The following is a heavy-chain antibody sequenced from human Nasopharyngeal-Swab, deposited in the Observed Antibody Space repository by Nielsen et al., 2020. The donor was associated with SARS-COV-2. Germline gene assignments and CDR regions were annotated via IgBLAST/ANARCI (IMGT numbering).Heavy chain of an antibody. Sequence: GGSLRLSCAASGFTLSNFAMSWVRQAPGTGLEWVSSISGTDGRTYYADSVEGRFTISRDHSRNTLYLQMNSLRAEDTAVYYCAKNFDYWGQGTLVTVSS. CDR3: AKNFDY. J-gene: IGHJ4*02. V-gene: IGHV3-23*01. CDR1: GFTLSNFA. CDR2: ISGTDGRT.